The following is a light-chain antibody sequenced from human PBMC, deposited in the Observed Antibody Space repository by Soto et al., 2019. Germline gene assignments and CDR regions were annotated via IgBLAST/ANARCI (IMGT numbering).Light chain of an antibody. CDR2: GAS. Sequence: EIGLRRSPGTLSLYPGERATLSCRASQSVSSHYLAWYQQKSGQAPRLVMYGASSRATGIPDRFSGSGSGTDFTLTITRLEPEDFAVYFCLQYGGLPRTFGQGTKVDIK. CDR3: LQYGGLPRT. CDR1: QSVSSHY. V-gene: IGKV3-20*01. J-gene: IGKJ1*01.